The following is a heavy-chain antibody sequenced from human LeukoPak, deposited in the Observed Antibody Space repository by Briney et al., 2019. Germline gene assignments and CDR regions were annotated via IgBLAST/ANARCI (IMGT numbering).Heavy chain of an antibody. Sequence: SETLSLTCTVSGGSIGSYSWSWIRQPPRKGLEWIGYVYYSGGTYYNPSLKSRVTISVGTSKNQFSLKLSSVTAADTAVYYCASHSGGYAYWGQGTLVTVSS. D-gene: IGHD5-12*01. CDR2: VYYSGGT. J-gene: IGHJ4*02. CDR3: ASHSGGYAY. CDR1: GGSIGSYS. V-gene: IGHV4-59*12.